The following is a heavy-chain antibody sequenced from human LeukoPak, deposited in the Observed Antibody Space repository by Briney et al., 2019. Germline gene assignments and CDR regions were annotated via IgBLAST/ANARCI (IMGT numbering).Heavy chain of an antibody. CDR2: IYYSGRT. D-gene: IGHD4-17*01. Sequence: SETLSLTCAVYGGSFSGYYWSWIRQPPGKGLEWIGNIYYSGRTFYNPSLKSRVTISVDTSKNQFSLNLSSVTAADTAVYFCARGVTTNGYYYYMDVWGKGTTVTVSS. CDR3: ARGVTTNGYYYYMDV. CDR1: GGSFSGYY. V-gene: IGHV4-34*01. J-gene: IGHJ6*03.